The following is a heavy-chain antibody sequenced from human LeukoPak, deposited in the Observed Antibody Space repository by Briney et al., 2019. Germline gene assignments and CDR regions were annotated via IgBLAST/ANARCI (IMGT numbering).Heavy chain of an antibody. Sequence: ASVKVSCKASGYTFANYAMNWVRQAPGQGLEWMGIINPSGGSTSYAQKFQGRVTMTRDTSTSTVYIELSSLRSEDTAVYYCARDPAHDYGGNSGDFDYWGQGTLVTVSS. D-gene: IGHD4-23*01. CDR3: ARDPAHDYGGNSGDFDY. CDR1: GYTFANYA. CDR2: INPSGGST. V-gene: IGHV1-46*01. J-gene: IGHJ4*02.